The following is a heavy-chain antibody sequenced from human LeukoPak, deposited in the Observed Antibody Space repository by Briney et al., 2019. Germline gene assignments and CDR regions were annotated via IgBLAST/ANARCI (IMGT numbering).Heavy chain of an antibody. V-gene: IGHV3-7*01. CDR2: IKQDGSDK. J-gene: IGHJ4*02. CDR1: GSISSSNW. CDR3: ARDILGTIGTSDY. Sequence: GTLSLTCDVSGGSISSSNWWRWVRQAPGKGLERVANIKQDGSDKYYVDSVKGRFTVSRDNAKNSLYLQMSSLRAEDTAVYYCARDILGTIGTSDYWGQGTLVTVSS. D-gene: IGHD1-1*01.